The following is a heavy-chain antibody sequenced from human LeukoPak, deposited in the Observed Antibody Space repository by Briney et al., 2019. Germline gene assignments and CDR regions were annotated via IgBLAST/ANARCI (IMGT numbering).Heavy chain of an antibody. V-gene: IGHV1-2*02. CDR3: ARRSGTYHAFDI. D-gene: IGHD1-26*01. CDR2: INPNSGGT. CDR1: GYTFTGYY. J-gene: IGHJ3*02. Sequence: GASVKVSCKASGYTFTGYYMHWVRQAPGQGLEWMGWINPNSGGTNYAQKFQGRVTMTRDTSISTAYMELSRLRSDDTAVFYCARRSGTYHAFDIWGQGTMVTVSS.